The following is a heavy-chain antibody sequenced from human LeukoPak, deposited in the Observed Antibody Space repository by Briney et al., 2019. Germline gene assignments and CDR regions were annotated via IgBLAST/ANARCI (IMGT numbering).Heavy chain of an antibody. Sequence: GASVKVSCKASGYTFTSYYMHWVRRAPGQGPEWMGIINPSGGSTSYAQKFQGRVTMTRDTSTSTVYMELSSLRSEDTAVYYCARPLAYDAFDIWGQGTMVTVSS. CDR3: ARPLAYDAFDI. CDR2: INPSGGST. CDR1: GYTFTSYY. J-gene: IGHJ3*02. V-gene: IGHV1-46*01.